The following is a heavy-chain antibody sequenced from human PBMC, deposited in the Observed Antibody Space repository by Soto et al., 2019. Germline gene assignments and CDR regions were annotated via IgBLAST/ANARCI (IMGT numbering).Heavy chain of an antibody. V-gene: IGHV3-9*01. D-gene: IGHD2-15*01. J-gene: IGHJ4*02. CDR3: AKSRAEVVVVVAATGGFDY. CDR2: ISWNSGSI. CDR1: GFTFDDYA. Sequence: ESGGGLVQPGRSLRLSCAASGFTFDDYAMHWVRQAPGKGLEWVSGISWNSGSIGYADSVKGRFTISRDNAKNSLYLQMNSLRAEDTALYYCAKSRAEVVVVVAATGGFDYWGQGTLVTVSS.